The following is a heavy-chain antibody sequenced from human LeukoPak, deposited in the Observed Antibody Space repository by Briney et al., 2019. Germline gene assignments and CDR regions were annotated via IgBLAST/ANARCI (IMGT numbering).Heavy chain of an antibody. CDR1: GGSISSSNW. Sequence: SETLSHTCAVPGGSISSSNWWSWVSQPPGKGPEWIGEIYHSGSTRYNPSLKSRVTISVDKSKSQFSLKLSSVTAADTAVYYCARMKVVVDADYYSYGMDVWGKGTTVTVSS. D-gene: IGHD2-15*01. CDR2: IYHSGST. J-gene: IGHJ6*04. V-gene: IGHV4-4*02. CDR3: ARMKVVVDADYYSYGMDV.